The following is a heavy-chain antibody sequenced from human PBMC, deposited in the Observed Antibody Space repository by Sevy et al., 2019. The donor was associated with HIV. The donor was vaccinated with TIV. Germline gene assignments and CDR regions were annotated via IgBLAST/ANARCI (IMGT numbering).Heavy chain of an antibody. CDR2: LSFGCGEI. CDR1: GFTFNKYS. V-gene: IGHV3-23*01. Sequence: GGSLRLSCAASGFTFNKYSMSWVRQPPGKGLEWVATLSFGCGEINYADSVKGRFTISRDNSKNSFYLQMNSLRAEDTALYYCAREGCTKPHDYWGQGTLVTVSS. D-gene: IGHD2-8*01. CDR3: AREGCTKPHDY. J-gene: IGHJ4*02.